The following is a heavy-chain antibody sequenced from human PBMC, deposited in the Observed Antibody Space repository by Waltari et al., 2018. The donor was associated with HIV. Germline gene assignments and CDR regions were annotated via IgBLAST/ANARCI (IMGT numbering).Heavy chain of an antibody. J-gene: IGHJ4*02. D-gene: IGHD3-22*01. CDR3: AKATRSDSYYDSSGYMDYFDY. CDR1: GFTFSSYA. V-gene: IGHV3-23*01. Sequence: EVQLLESGGGLVQPGGSLRLSCAASGFTFSSYAMSWVRQAPGKGLEWVSAISGSGGSTSYADSVKGRFTISRDNSKKTLYVKMNSLRAEDTAVYYCAKATRSDSYYDSSGYMDYFDYWGQGTLVTVSS. CDR2: ISGSGGST.